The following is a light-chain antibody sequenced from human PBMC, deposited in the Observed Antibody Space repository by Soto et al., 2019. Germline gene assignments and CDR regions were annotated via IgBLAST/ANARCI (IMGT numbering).Light chain of an antibody. CDR2: GAS. Sequence: EIVLTQCPGTLSLSPGEIATLSCRASQSVSSSYLAWYQQKPGQAPRLLIYGASRRATGIPDRFSGSGSGTDFTLTISRLEPEDFAVYYCQQYGSSWTFGQGTKV. V-gene: IGKV3-20*01. CDR3: QQYGSSWT. CDR1: QSVSSSY. J-gene: IGKJ1*01.